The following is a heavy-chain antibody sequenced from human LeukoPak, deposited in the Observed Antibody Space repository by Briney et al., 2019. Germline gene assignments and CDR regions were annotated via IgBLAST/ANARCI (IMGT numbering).Heavy chain of an antibody. CDR1: GFTFSSYA. J-gene: IGHJ5*02. CDR3: ARGEGLVVVAASFDP. V-gene: IGHV3-30-3*01. CDR2: ISYDGSNK. Sequence: GRSLRLSCAASGFTFSSYAMHWVRQAPGKGLEWVAVISYDGSNKYYADSVEGRFTISRDNSKNTLYLQMNSLRAEDTAVYYCARGEGLVVVAASFDPWGQGTLVTVSS. D-gene: IGHD2-15*01.